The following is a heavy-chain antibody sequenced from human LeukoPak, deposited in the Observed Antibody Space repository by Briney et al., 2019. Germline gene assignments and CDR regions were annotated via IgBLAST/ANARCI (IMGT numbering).Heavy chain of an antibody. V-gene: IGHV4-59*12. CDR3: ARAVSGRFDY. CDR2: IYYSGST. Sequence: SETLSLTCTVSGGSMSPYHWGWIRQPPGKGLEWTGYIYYSGSTNYNPSLKSRVTISVDTSKNQFSLKLSSVTAADTAIYYCARAVSGRFDYWGQGTLVTISS. J-gene: IGHJ4*02. CDR1: GGSMSPYH. D-gene: IGHD6-19*01.